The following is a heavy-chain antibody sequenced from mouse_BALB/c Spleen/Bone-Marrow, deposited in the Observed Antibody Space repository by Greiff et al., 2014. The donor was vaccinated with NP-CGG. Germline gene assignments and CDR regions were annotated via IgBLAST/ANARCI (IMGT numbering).Heavy chain of an antibody. D-gene: IGHD1-2*01. V-gene: IGHV1-26*01. CDR1: GYSFTGYY. CDR3: ARSTATGFAY. Sequence: EVHLVESGPDLVKPGASVTISCKASGYSFTGYYMYWVKQSPGKSLEWIGRVNPNNGDISYNQKFKGKAILTVDKSSSTAYMELRSLTSEDSAVYYCARSTATGFAYWGQGTLVTVSA. J-gene: IGHJ3*01. CDR2: VNPNNGDI.